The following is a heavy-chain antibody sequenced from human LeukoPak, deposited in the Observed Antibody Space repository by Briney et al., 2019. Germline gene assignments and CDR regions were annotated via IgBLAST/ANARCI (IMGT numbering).Heavy chain of an antibody. Sequence: SETLSPTCTVSGGSTRSTSYYWGWIRQPPGKWLEWLGSVHRSGSTYDNPCLKTRVTLSVDTSKNQYSLKLISVTAADTAVYYCARRSTVAGRGWFDPWGQGTLVTVSS. CDR2: VHRSGST. V-gene: IGHV4-39*01. CDR3: ARRSTVAGRGWFDP. D-gene: IGHD6-19*01. CDR1: GGSTRSTSYY. J-gene: IGHJ5*02.